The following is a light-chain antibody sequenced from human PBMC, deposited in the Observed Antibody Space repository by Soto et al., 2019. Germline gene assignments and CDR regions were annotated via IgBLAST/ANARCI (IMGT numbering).Light chain of an antibody. J-gene: IGKJ4*01. CDR1: QSVSSRY. V-gene: IGKV3-20*01. CDR3: HQYDNSPLT. CDR2: GAS. Sequence: EIVLTQSPGTLSLSPGDTATLSCRASQSVSSRYLGWYQQRPGQAPRLLIYGASSRATDIPDRFSGSGSGTDFTLTISRLEPEDFAVYYCHQYDNSPLTFGGGTKGEIK.